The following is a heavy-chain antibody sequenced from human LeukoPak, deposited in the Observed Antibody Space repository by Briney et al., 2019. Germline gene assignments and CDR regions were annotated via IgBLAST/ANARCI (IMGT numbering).Heavy chain of an antibody. Sequence: SVKVSCKASGGTFSSYAISWVRQAPGQGLEWMGGIIPIFGTANYAQKFQGRVTITADESTSTAYMELSSLRSEDTAVYYCARLLADYYYMDVWGKGTTVTVSS. CDR3: ARLLADYYYMDV. CDR2: IIPIFGTA. J-gene: IGHJ6*03. V-gene: IGHV1-69*13. CDR1: GGTFSSYA. D-gene: IGHD2/OR15-2a*01.